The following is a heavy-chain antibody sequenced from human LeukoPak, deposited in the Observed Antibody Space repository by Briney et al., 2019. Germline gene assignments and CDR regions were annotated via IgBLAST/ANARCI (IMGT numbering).Heavy chain of an antibody. Sequence: SETLSLTCTVSGGSISSYYWSWIRQPPGKGLEWIGYIYYSGSTNYNPSLKSRVTMSIDTSKNQFSLTLSSVTAADTAVYYCARGPTTVTRAFDYWGQGSLVTASS. CDR3: ARGPTTVTRAFDY. CDR1: GGSISSYY. J-gene: IGHJ4*02. CDR2: IYYSGST. D-gene: IGHD4-17*01. V-gene: IGHV4-59*12.